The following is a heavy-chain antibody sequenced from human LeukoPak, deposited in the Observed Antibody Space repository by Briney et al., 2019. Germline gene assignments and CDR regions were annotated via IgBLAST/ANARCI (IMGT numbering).Heavy chain of an antibody. J-gene: IGHJ4*02. CDR2: IYPGDSDT. V-gene: IGHV5-51*01. CDR1: GYSFTNYW. Sequence: PGESLKISCKVSGYSFTNYWIGWVRQMPGKGLEWMGIIYPGDSDTRYSPSFQGQVTISADKSISTTFLQWSSLKASDTAMYYCASLLSSMAAPSYWGQGTLVTVSS. D-gene: IGHD6-6*01. CDR3: ASLLSSMAAPSY.